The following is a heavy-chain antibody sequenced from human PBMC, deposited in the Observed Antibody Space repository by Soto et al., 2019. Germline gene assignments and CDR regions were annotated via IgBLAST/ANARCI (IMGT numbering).Heavy chain of an antibody. CDR1: GFTFSSYW. D-gene: IGHD6-19*01. V-gene: IGHV3-7*01. J-gene: IGHJ3*02. Sequence: GGSLRLSCAASGFTFSSYWMSWVRQAPGKGLEWVANIKQDGSEKYYVDSVKGRFTISRDNAKNSLYLQMNSLRAEDTAVYYCARVYSSGWYHEAFDIWGQGTMVTVSS. CDR3: ARVYSSGWYHEAFDI. CDR2: IKQDGSEK.